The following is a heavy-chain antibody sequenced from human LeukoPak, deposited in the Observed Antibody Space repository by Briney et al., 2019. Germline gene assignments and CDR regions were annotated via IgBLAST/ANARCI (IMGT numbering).Heavy chain of an antibody. CDR2: IKSRTDGGAT. Sequence: GGSLRLSCAASGFTFSNALMSWVRQAPGKGLEWVGRIKSRTDGGATEYAAPVQGRFTISRDDSKNMLYLQMNSLKTEDTAVYYCATYEGVYWGQGTLVTVS. CDR1: GFTFSNAL. V-gene: IGHV3-15*01. CDR3: ATYEGVY. J-gene: IGHJ4*02. D-gene: IGHD3-10*01.